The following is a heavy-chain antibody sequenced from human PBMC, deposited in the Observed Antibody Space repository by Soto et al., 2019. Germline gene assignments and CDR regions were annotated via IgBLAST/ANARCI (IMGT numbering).Heavy chain of an antibody. D-gene: IGHD1-26*01. CDR3: ARAGGLLVHY. V-gene: IGHV3-30-3*01. J-gene: IGHJ4*01. Sequence: QVQLVESGGGVVQPGRSLRLSCAASGFMFSSYAMHWVRQAPGKGLEWVAVKTYDGSNKYYADSVKGRFTISRDNSKHTLYLQMNSLRAEDTAVYYCARAGGLLVHYWGHGTLVTVSS. CDR2: KTYDGSNK. CDR1: GFMFSSYA.